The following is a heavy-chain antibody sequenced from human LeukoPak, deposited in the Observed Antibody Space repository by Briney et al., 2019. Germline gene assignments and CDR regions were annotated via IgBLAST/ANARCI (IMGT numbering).Heavy chain of an antibody. D-gene: IGHD1-26*01. CDR2: INPSGGST. Sequence: ASVKVSCKASGYTFTSYYMHWVRQAPGQGLEWMGIINPSGGSTSYAQKFQGRVTMTRDMSTSTVYMELSSLRSEDTAVYYCATDFPSNSGSQPTVRNYYYYGMDVWGQGTTVTVSS. J-gene: IGHJ6*02. CDR1: GYTFTSYY. CDR3: ATDFPSNSGSQPTVRNYYYYGMDV. V-gene: IGHV1-46*01.